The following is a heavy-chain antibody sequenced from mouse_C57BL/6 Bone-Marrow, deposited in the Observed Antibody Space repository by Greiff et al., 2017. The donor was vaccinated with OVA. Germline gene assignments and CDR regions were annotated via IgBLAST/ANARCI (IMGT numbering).Heavy chain of an antibody. D-gene: IGHD1-1*01. J-gene: IGHJ1*03. V-gene: IGHV2-2*01. CDR2: IWSGGST. CDR3: ARNGGSGYYDSSYDWYFDV. CDR1: GFSLTSYG. Sequence: QVQLKESGPGLVQPSQSLSITCTVSGFSLTSYGVHWVRQSPGKGLEWLGVIWSGGSTDYNAAFISRLSISKDNSKSQVFFKMNSLQADDTAIYYCARNGGSGYYDSSYDWYFDVWGTGTTVTVSS.